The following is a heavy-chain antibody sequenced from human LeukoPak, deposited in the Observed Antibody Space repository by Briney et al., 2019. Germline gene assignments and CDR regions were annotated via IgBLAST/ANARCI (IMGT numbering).Heavy chain of an antibody. CDR3: ARVGCTNINCLNWFDP. J-gene: IGHJ5*02. V-gene: IGHV1-2*02. D-gene: IGHD2-8*01. CDR2: INPNSGGT. Sequence: GASVKVSCKASGYTFTDYYLHWVRQAPGQGLEWMGWINPNSGGTKYAQKFQGRVTMTRDTSNSTAYMELSRLRSDDTAVYYCARVGCTNINCLNWFDPWGQGTLAIVSS. CDR1: GYTFTDYY.